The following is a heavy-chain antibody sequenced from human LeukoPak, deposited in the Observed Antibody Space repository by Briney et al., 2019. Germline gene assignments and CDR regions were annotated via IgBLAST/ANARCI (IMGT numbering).Heavy chain of an antibody. Sequence: GGSLRLSCAASGFXFSSYSMSWVRQAPGKGLEWVSYISSGSDTIYYADSVKGRFTISRDNAKNSLYLQMNSLRDEDTAVYYCARKYEQTWGQGTLVTVSS. CDR2: ISSGSDTI. CDR1: GFXFSSYS. J-gene: IGHJ4*02. CDR3: ARKYEQT. V-gene: IGHV3-48*02. D-gene: IGHD2-2*01.